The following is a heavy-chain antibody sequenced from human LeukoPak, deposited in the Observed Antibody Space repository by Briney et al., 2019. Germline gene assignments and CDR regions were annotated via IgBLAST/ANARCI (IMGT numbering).Heavy chain of an antibody. Sequence: GGSLRLSCAASGFTFSSYGMHWVRQAPGKGLEWVAVIWYDGSNKYYADSVKGRFTISRDNSKNTLYLQMNSLRAEDTAVYCCARETSGGQNWFDPWGQGTLVTVSS. CDR1: GFTFSSYG. J-gene: IGHJ5*02. CDR2: IWYDGSNK. CDR3: ARETSGGQNWFDP. V-gene: IGHV3-33*01. D-gene: IGHD1-26*01.